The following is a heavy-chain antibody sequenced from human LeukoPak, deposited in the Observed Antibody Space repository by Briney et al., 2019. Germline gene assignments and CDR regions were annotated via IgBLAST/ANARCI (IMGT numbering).Heavy chain of an antibody. Sequence: SETLSLTCTVSGGSISSHYWTWIRQPPGKGLEWIGYIYYSGSTNYNPSLKSRVTISVDTSKNQFSLKLSSVTAADAAVYYCVRRGEYSSSFMTFDYWGQGILVTVSS. D-gene: IGHD6-6*01. V-gene: IGHV4-59*11. CDR2: IYYSGST. CDR1: GGSISSHY. J-gene: IGHJ4*02. CDR3: VRRGEYSSSFMTFDY.